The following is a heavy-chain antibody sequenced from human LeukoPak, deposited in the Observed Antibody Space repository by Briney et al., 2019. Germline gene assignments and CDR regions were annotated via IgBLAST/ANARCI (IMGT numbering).Heavy chain of an antibody. D-gene: IGHD1-1*01. Sequence: PGGSLRLPCLASGFTFSSFWMHWVRQTPGKGRVGVSRIKPDGSSTDYADSVKGRFTISRDNARNTLYLQMDSLRVEDTAVYYCVRETRIGSSGTQGWFDPWGQGTLVTVSS. J-gene: IGHJ5*02. CDR2: IKPDGSST. CDR1: GFTFSSFW. V-gene: IGHV3-74*01. CDR3: VRETRIGSSGTQGWFDP.